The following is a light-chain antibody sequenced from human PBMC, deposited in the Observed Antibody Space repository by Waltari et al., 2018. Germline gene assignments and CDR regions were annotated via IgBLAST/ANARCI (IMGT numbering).Light chain of an antibody. J-gene: IGKJ2*01. V-gene: IGKV1-NL1*01. CDR2: DAS. CDR3: QQCYGTPYT. Sequence: DIQMTQSPSSLSASVGDRVIITCRASRGISNSLAWYQQKPGKAPNLLLYDASRLETGVPSRFSGSGSGADYTLTISSLQPEDFATYYCQQCYGTPYTFDQGTKLEIK. CDR1: RGISNS.